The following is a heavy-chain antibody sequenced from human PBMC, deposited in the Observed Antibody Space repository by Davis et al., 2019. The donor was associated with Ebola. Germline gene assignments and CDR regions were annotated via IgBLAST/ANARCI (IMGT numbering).Heavy chain of an antibody. CDR3: ARGKDYVI. V-gene: IGHV3-21*04. CDR2: IRSSSTYI. J-gene: IGHJ3*02. CDR1: GFTFSSYS. Sequence: GESLKISCAASGFTFSSYSMNWVRQAPGKGLEWVSSIRSSSTYIYYADSVRGRFTISRDNAKNSLSLQMNSLRAEDTAVYYCARGKDYVIWGQGTMVTVSS. D-gene: IGHD3-10*02.